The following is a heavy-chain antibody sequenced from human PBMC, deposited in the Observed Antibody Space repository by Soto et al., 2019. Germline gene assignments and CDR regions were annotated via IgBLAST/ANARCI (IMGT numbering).Heavy chain of an antibody. J-gene: IGHJ3*02. D-gene: IGHD3-22*01. Sequence: ASVKVSCKASGYTFTGYYMHWVRQAPGQGLEWMGWINANSGGTNYAQKFQGRVTMTTDTSISTAYMELSRLRSDDTAVYYCARSSGYFAFDIWGQGTMVTVSS. V-gene: IGHV1-2*02. CDR3: ARSSGYFAFDI. CDR2: INANSGGT. CDR1: GYTFTGYY.